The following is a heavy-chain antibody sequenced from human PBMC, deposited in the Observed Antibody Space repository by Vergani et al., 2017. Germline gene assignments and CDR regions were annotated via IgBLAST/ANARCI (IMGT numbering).Heavy chain of an antibody. J-gene: IGHJ5*02. V-gene: IGHV4-61*02. Sequence: QLQLQESGPGLVKPSQTLSLTCTVSGGSISSGSYYWSWLRQPAGKGLEWIGHIYTSGSTNYNSSLKSRVTMSVDTSKNKFSLKLSAVTAADTAVYYCAREVGGAAAGRGWFDPWGQGTLVTVSS. CDR1: GGSISSGSYY. CDR3: AREVGGAAAGRGWFDP. D-gene: IGHD6-13*01. CDR2: IYTSGST.